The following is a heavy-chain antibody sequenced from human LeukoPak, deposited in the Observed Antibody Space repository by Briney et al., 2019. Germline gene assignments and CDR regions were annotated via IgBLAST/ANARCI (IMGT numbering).Heavy chain of an antibody. CDR2: ISGTGTTI. CDR3: ARGKEYSSSWFGFVRSNWFDP. V-gene: IGHV3-48*03. J-gene: IGHJ5*02. D-gene: IGHD6-13*01. CDR1: GFTFSSYE. Sequence: GESLRLSCAASGFTFSSYEMNWVRQAPGKGLEWVSYISGTGTTIYYADSVKGRFTISRDNAKNSLYLQMNSLRAEDTAVYYCARGKEYSSSWFGFVRSNWFDPWGQGTLVTVSS.